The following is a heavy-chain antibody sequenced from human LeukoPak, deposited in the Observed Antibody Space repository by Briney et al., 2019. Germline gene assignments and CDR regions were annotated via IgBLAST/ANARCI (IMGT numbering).Heavy chain of an antibody. V-gene: IGHV3-30*18. CDR3: AKFAGATDPLFDY. CDR2: ISYDGSNK. CDR1: GFTFSSYG. J-gene: IGHJ4*02. D-gene: IGHD1-26*01. Sequence: PGRSLRLSCAASGFTFSSYGMHWVRQAPGKGLEGVAVISYDGSNKYYADSVKGRFTISRDNSKNTLYLQMNSLRAEDTAVYYCAKFAGATDPLFDYWGQGTLVTVSS.